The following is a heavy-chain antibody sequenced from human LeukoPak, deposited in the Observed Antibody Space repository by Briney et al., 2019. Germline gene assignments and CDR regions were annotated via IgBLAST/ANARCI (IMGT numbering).Heavy chain of an antibody. CDR2: INSDGSST. CDR3: ARVGGSNAFDI. J-gene: IGHJ3*02. D-gene: IGHD1-26*01. Sequence: GGSLRLSCAASGFTFSSYWVHWVRQAPGKGLVWVSPINSDGSSTSYADSVKGRFTISRDNAKNTLSLQMNSLRAEDTAVYYCARVGGSNAFDIWGQGTMVTVSS. CDR1: GFTFSSYW. V-gene: IGHV3-74*01.